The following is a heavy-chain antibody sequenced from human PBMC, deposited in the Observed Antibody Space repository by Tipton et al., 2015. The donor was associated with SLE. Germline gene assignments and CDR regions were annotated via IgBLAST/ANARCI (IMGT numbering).Heavy chain of an antibody. CDR1: GFSLNRYA. CDR2: ISGSGGST. Sequence: SLRLSCVVAGFSLNRYAVSWVRQSPGKGLQWVSGISGSGGSTDYADSVKGRFTISRDNSKNTLYLQMNSLRTEDTAVYHCAKGAAMIVVVLALDFWGQGTLVTVSS. J-gene: IGHJ4*02. V-gene: IGHV3-23*01. CDR3: AKGAAMIVVVLALDF. D-gene: IGHD3-22*01.